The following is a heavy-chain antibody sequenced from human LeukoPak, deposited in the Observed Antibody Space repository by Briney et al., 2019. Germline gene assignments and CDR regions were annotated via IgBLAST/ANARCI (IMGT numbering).Heavy chain of an antibody. V-gene: IGHV4-38-2*02. CDR1: GYSISSGYY. CDR2: IYYSGST. Sequence: PSETLSLTCTVSGYSISSGYYWGWIRQPPGKGLEWIGSIYYSGSTYYNPSLKSRVTISVDTSKNQFSLKLSSVTAADTAVYYCARSITMIVVVITVPHWFDPWGQGTLVTVSS. D-gene: IGHD3-22*01. J-gene: IGHJ5*02. CDR3: ARSITMIVVVITVPHWFDP.